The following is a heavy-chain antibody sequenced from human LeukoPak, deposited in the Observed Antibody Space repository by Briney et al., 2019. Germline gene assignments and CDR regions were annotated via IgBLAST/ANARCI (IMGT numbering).Heavy chain of an antibody. V-gene: IGHV4-61*02. Sequence: SQTLSLTCTVSGGSIRSGSYYWSWIRQPAGKGLEWIGRIYTSGSTNYNPSLKSRVTISVDTSKNQFSLKLSSVTAADTAVYYCAREPRYGFVDYWGQGTLVTVSS. CDR2: IYTSGST. J-gene: IGHJ4*02. CDR3: AREPRYGFVDY. CDR1: GGSIRSGSYY. D-gene: IGHD3-16*02.